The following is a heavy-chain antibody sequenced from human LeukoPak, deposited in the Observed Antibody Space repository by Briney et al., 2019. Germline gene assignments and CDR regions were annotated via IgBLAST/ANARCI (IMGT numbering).Heavy chain of an antibody. CDR3: ARAKPGGDWFDP. CDR2: INTDGSGT. D-gene: IGHD3-16*01. CDR1: GFTFRTYW. J-gene: IGHJ5*02. V-gene: IGHV3-74*01. Sequence: GGSLRLSCAASGFTFRTYWMHWVRQAPGKGLLWVSRINTDGSGTIYADSVKGRFTISRDNANNTLYLQMNSLRAEDTALYYCARAKPGGDWFDPWGQGTLVTVSS.